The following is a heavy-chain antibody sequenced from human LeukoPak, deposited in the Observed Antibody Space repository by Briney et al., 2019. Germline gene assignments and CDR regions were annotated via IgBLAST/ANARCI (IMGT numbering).Heavy chain of an antibody. V-gene: IGHV4-61*02. CDR2: IYTSGST. J-gene: IGHJ3*02. Sequence: SQTLSLTCTVSGGSISSGSYYWSWIRQPAGKGLEWIGRIYTSGSTNYNPSLKSRVTISVDTSKNQFSLKLSSVTAADTAVYYCAREGLRYLEALDIWGQGTMVTISS. D-gene: IGHD4-17*01. CDR1: GGSISSGSYY. CDR3: AREGLRYLEALDI.